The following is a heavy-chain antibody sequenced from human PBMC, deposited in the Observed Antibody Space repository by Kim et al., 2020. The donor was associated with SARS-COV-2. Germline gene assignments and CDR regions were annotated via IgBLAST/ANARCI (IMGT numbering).Heavy chain of an antibody. CDR3: ASNKVLDYGDYGWFDA. CDR1: GGSISSSSYY. D-gene: IGHD4-17*01. CDR2: IYYSGSN. Sequence: SETLSLTCTVSGGSISSSSYYWGWIRQPPGKGLEWIGSIYYSGSNYYNPFLKSRVTISVDTSKTQFSLKLSPVTAAATAVYYCASNKVLDYGDYGWFDA. V-gene: IGHV4-39*01. J-gene: IGHJ5*01.